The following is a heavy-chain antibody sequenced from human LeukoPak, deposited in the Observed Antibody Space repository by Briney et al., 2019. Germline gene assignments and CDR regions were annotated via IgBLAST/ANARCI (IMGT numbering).Heavy chain of an antibody. V-gene: IGHV3-23*01. CDR2: TSGGGENT. CDR3: AKAPQSKIFGVVIRNYYYMDV. D-gene: IGHD3-3*01. J-gene: IGHJ6*03. CDR1: GSTFSSYS. Sequence: GGSLRLSCVASGSTFSSYSMTWVRQAPGKGLEWVSATSGGGENTYYADSVKGRFIISRDNSKNTLYLQMHSLRAEDTAVYYCAKAPQSKIFGVVIRNYYYMDVWGKGTTVTVSS.